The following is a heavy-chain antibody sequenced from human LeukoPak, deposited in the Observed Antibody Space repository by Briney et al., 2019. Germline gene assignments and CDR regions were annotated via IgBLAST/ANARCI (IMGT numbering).Heavy chain of an antibody. V-gene: IGHV3-48*01. CDR2: ISSSSSTI. D-gene: IGHD1-26*01. J-gene: IGHJ4*02. CDR3: AREGQWELLGRGYYFDY. CDR1: GFTFSSYS. Sequence: GGSLRLSCAASGFTFSSYSMNWVRQAPGKGLEWVPYISSSSSTIYYADSVKGRFTISRDNAKNSLYLQMNSLRAEDTAVYYCAREGQWELLGRGYYFDYWGQGTLVTVSS.